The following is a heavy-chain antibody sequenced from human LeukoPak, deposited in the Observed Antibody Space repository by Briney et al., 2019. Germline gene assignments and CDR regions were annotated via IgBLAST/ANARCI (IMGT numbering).Heavy chain of an antibody. CDR2: IIPIFGTA. D-gene: IGHD3-3*01. Sequence: SVKVSCKASGGTFSSYAISWVRQAPGQGLEWMGGIIPIFGTANYAQKFQGRVTITADESTSTAYMELSSLRSEDTAVYYCAKAPGYDFWSGYFVRDEGSGAFDIWGQGTMVTVSS. CDR3: AKAPGYDFWSGYFVRDEGSGAFDI. J-gene: IGHJ3*02. V-gene: IGHV1-69*01. CDR1: GGTFSSYA.